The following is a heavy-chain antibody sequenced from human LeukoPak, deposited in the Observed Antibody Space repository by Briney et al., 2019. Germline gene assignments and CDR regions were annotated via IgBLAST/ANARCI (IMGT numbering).Heavy chain of an antibody. CDR2: IWYDGSNK. V-gene: IGHV3-33*01. Sequence: PGRSLRLSCAASGFTFSSYGMHWVRQAPGKGLEWVAVIWYDGSNKYYADSVKGRFTISRDNSKNTLYLQMNSLRAEDTAVYYCAREGYSGYEMFDYWGQGTLVTVSS. CDR3: AREGYSGYEMFDY. D-gene: IGHD5-12*01. J-gene: IGHJ4*02. CDR1: GFTFSSYG.